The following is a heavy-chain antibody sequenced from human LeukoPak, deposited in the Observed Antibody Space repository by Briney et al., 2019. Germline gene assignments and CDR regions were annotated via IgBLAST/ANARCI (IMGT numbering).Heavy chain of an antibody. Sequence: RGASVKVSCKASGGTFSSYAISWVRQAPGQGLEWMGGIIPIFGTANYAQKFQGRVTITADEPTSTAYMELNSLRSEDTAVYYCARIAYCSSTSCYAGWFDPWGQGTLVTVSS. J-gene: IGHJ5*02. CDR1: GGTFSSYA. CDR2: IIPIFGTA. D-gene: IGHD2-2*01. V-gene: IGHV1-69*13. CDR3: ARIAYCSSTSCYAGWFDP.